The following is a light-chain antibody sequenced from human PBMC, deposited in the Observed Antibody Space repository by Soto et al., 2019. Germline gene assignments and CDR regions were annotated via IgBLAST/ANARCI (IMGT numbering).Light chain of an antibody. J-gene: IGLJ1*01. V-gene: IGLV2-11*01. CDR2: DVN. CDR3: CSYAGGYTLDV. Sequence: QSALTQPRSVSGSPGQSVAISCTGTSSDVGGYNYVSWYQQHPGKAPKLMIYDVNKRPSGVPDRFSDSKSGNTASLTISGLQAEDEADYYCCSYAGGYTLDVFGTGTKVTVL. CDR1: SSDVGGYNY.